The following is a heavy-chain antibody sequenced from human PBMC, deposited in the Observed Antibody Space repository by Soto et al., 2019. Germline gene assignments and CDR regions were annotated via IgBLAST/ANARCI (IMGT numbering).Heavy chain of an antibody. Sequence: SETLSLTYTVSGGSISSYYWSWIRQPPGKGLEWIGYIYYSGSTNYNPSLKSRVTISVDTSKNQFSLKLSSVTAADTAVYYCARKADATDAFDIWGQGTMVTVSS. V-gene: IGHV4-59*01. CDR1: GGSISSYY. CDR2: IYYSGST. CDR3: ARKADATDAFDI. J-gene: IGHJ3*02.